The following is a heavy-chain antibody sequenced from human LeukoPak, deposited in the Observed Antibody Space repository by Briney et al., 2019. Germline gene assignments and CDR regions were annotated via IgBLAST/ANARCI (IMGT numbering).Heavy chain of an antibody. V-gene: IGHV1-2*06. Sequence: ASVKVSCKTSGYPFTDYYMHWVRQAPGQGLEWMGRINPNNGDTDYPQKFQGRVTMTRDRSISTAYMELSRLRSDDTAVYYCTRDAYNGRHLDYWGQGTLVTVSS. CDR2: INPNNGDT. D-gene: IGHD5-24*01. J-gene: IGHJ4*02. CDR3: TRDAYNGRHLDY. CDR1: GYPFTDYY.